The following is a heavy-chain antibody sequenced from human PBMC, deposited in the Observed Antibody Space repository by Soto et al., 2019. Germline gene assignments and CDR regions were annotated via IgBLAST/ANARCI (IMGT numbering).Heavy chain of an antibody. V-gene: IGHV4-39*01. J-gene: IGHJ5*02. D-gene: IGHD6-19*01. CDR2: IYYSGST. CDR3: ARHYSSGSRNWFDP. CDR1: GGSINSSSYF. Sequence: SDTLSLTCRVSGGSINSSSYFWGWVRQPPGKGLEWIGSIYYSGSTYYNPSLRSRVTISVDTSKNQFSLKLSSVTAADTAVFYCARHYSSGSRNWFDPWGQGTLVTVSS.